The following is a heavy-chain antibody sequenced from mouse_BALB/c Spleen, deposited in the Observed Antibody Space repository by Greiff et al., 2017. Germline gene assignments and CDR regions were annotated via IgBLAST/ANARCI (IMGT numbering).Heavy chain of an antibody. CDR2: ISRGGST. CDR3: ARGGGATALDY. Sequence: EVKVVESGGGLVKPGGSLKLSCAASGFTFSSYAMSWVRQTPEKRLEWVAYISRGGSTYYPDSVKGRFTISRDNARNILDLQMSSLRSEDTAMYYCARGGGATALDYWGQGTTLTVSS. J-gene: IGHJ2*01. V-gene: IGHV5-6-5*01. D-gene: IGHD3-1*01. CDR1: GFTFSSYA.